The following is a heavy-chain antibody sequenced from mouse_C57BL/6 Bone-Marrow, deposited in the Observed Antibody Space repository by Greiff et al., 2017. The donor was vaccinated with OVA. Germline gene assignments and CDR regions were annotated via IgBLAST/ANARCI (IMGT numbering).Heavy chain of an antibody. Sequence: QVQLQQPGAELVQPGASVKMSCKASGYTFTSYWITWVKPRPGQGLEWIGDIYPGSGSTNYNEKFKSKATLTVDTSSSTAYMQLSSLTSEDSAVYYCARWDYGSSYGFAYWGQGTLVTVSA. CDR1: GYTFTSYW. CDR3: ARWDYGSSYGFAY. V-gene: IGHV1-55*01. CDR2: IYPGSGST. D-gene: IGHD1-1*01. J-gene: IGHJ3*01.